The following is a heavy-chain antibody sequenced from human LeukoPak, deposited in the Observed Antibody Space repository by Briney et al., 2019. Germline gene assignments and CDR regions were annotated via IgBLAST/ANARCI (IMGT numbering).Heavy chain of an antibody. D-gene: IGHD5-18*01. CDR3: ARDPMVTPYYNGMAV. V-gene: IGHV1-18*04. CDR1: GYTFTNDG. CDR2: ISTYNGNT. J-gene: IGHJ6*04. Sequence: ASVKVSCKASGYTFTNDGISWVRQAPGQGLEWMGLISTYNGNTNYAQKLQGRVTMTTDTSTSTACMELRSLRSDDTAVYYCARDPMVTPYYNGMAVWGTGTTVTVSS.